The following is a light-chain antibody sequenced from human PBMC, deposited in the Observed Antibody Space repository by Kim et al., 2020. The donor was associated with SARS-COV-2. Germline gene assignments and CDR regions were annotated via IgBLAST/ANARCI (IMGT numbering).Light chain of an antibody. CDR2: SAS. CDR1: QGVSSY. Sequence: EIVMTQSPATLSVSPGEGATLSCRASQGVSSYLAWYQQKPGQAPRLLIYSASTRVTGVPARFSASGSGTEFTLTISSLQSEDFAVYYCQQYNDWPRTFGHGTKVDIK. V-gene: IGKV3-15*01. CDR3: QQYNDWPRT. J-gene: IGKJ1*01.